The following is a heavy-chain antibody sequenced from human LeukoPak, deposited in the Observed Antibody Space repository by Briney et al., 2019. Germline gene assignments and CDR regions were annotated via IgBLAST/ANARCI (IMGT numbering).Heavy chain of an antibody. CDR1: GYTFSNHW. V-gene: IGHV1-46*01. CDR3: ARVRYRLAETYIDY. J-gene: IGHJ4*02. CDR2: INANGGST. D-gene: IGHD3-16*01. Sequence: ASVKVSCKASGYTFSNHWMHWVRQVPGQGLEWMGVINANGGSTIYAQKFQGRITLTRDMSTTSVYMEVTSLRSEDTAVYYCARVRYRLAETYIDYWGQGTLVTVSS.